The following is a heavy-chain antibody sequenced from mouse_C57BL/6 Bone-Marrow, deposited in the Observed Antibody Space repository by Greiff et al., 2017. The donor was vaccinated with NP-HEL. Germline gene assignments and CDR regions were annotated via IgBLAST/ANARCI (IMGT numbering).Heavy chain of an antibody. J-gene: IGHJ4*01. Sequence: VQLQQSGPELVKPGASVKISCKASGYTFTDYYMNWVKQSHGKSLEWIGDINPNNGGTSYNQKFKGKATLTVDKSSSTAYMALRSLTSEDSAVYDCARACWLLFYAMDYWGQGTSVTVSS. CDR2: INPNNGGT. D-gene: IGHD2-3*01. CDR1: GYTFTDYY. V-gene: IGHV1-26*01. CDR3: ARACWLLFYAMDY.